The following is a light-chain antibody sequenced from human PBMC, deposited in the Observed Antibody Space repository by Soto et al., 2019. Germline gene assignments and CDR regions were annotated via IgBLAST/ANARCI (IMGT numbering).Light chain of an antibody. J-gene: IGKJ2*01. CDR1: QRISSY. Sequence: DIQLTQSPSFLSASVGDRVTITCRASQRISSYLNWYQQKPGKAPKLLISGVSTLETGVPSRFSGSGSGSEFTLTISSLQPDDFATYYCLQIHTFHRTFGQGTKLEIK. V-gene: IGKV1-9*01. CDR2: GVS. CDR3: LQIHTFHRT.